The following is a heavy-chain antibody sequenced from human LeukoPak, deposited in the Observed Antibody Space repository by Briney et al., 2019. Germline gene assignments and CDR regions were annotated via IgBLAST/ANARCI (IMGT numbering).Heavy chain of an antibody. D-gene: IGHD2-15*01. CDR1: GGSFSGYY. V-gene: IGHV4-34*01. CDR2: INHSGST. CDR3: ARGLYCSGGSCYSKKRKVIKPDGRSWFDP. J-gene: IGHJ5*02. Sequence: SETLSLTCAVYGGSFSGYYWSWIRQPPGKGLEWIGEINHSGSTDYNPSLKSRVTISVDTSKNQFSLKLSSVTAADTAVYYCARGLYCSGGSCYSKKRKVIKPDGRSWFDPWGQGTLVTVSS.